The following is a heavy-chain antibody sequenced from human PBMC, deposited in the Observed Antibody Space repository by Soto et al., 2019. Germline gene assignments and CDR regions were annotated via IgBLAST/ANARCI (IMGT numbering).Heavy chain of an antibody. CDR2: IYYTGTT. J-gene: IGHJ4*02. D-gene: IGHD5-18*01. CDR1: GGSVHNGSYY. CDR3: ARNSRGYIYGYYVDS. V-gene: IGHV4-61*01. Sequence: SETLSLTCTVSGGSVHNGSYYWSWLRQPPGKGVEWIGYIYYTGTTNYNPSLKSHVTISVDTSKNQFSLKVKSVSAADTAVYFCARNSRGYIYGYYVDSWGQGTLVTVSS.